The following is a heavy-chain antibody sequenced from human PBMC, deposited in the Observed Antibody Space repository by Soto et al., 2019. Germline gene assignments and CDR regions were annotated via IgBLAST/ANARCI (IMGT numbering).Heavy chain of an antibody. Sequence: SETLSLTCTVSGGSISSSSYYWGWIRQPPGKGLEWIGSIYYSGSTYYNPSLKSRVTISVDTSKNQFSLKLSSVTAADTAVYYCANRGGGDNYYDSGYFDYWGQGTLVTVSS. V-gene: IGHV4-39*01. CDR3: ANRGGGDNYYDSGYFDY. CDR2: IYYSGST. J-gene: IGHJ4*02. D-gene: IGHD3-22*01. CDR1: GGSISSSSYY.